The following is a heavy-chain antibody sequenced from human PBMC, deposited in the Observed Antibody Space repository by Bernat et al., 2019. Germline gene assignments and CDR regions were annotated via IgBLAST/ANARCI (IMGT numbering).Heavy chain of an antibody. CDR2: IFYTGTT. V-gene: IGHV4-59*01. CDR1: GGSIVSYY. Sequence: QVQLQESGPGLVKPSETLSLTCTVSGGSIVSYYWSWIRQPPGKGLECIGYIFYTGTTTYNPSLKSRVIISVDTSKNQFSLKLSSVTAADTAVYCCARVAAYGWRSFDPWGQGTLVTVSS. J-gene: IGHJ5*02. CDR3: ARVAAYGWRSFDP. D-gene: IGHD3-10*01.